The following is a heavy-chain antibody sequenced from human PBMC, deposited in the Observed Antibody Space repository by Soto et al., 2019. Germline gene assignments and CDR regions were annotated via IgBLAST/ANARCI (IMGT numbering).Heavy chain of an antibody. CDR1: GGSISSGDYS. CDR2: IYYSGST. J-gene: IGHJ5*02. Sequence: QVQLQESGPGLVKPSQTLSLTCTVSGGSISSGDYSWSWIRQPPGKGLEWIGYIYYSGSTFYNPSLKSRLTIAVDTSKNQFSLKLSSVTAADTAVYYCARERPDGARLDPWGQGTLVTVSS. V-gene: IGHV4-30-4*01. CDR3: ARERPDGARLDP. D-gene: IGHD6-6*01.